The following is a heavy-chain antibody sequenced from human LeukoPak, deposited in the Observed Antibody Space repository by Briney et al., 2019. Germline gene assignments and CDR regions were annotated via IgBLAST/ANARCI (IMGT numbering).Heavy chain of an antibody. V-gene: IGHV4-59*01. CDR1: GGSISSYY. J-gene: IGHJ4*02. D-gene: IGHD3-10*01. CDR3: AREIYGSGTH. CDR2: IYYSGST. Sequence: PSETLSLTCTVSGGSISSYYWSWIRQPPGKGLEWIGYIYYSGSTNYYPSLKSRVTISVDTSKNRFSLKLSSVTAADTAVYYCAREIYGSGTHWGQGSLVTVSS.